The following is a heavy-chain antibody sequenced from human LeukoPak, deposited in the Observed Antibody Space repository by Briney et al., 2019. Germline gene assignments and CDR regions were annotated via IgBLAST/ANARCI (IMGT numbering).Heavy chain of an antibody. CDR2: ISYDGSNK. J-gene: IGHJ6*02. Sequence: GGSLRLSCAASGFTFSSYGMHWVRQAPGKGLEWVAVISYDGSNKYYADSVKGRFTISRDNSKNTLYLQMNSLRAEDTAVYYCAKEGITMVRGVSVDMDVWGQGTTVTVSS. CDR1: GFTFSSYG. CDR3: AKEGITMVRGVSVDMDV. V-gene: IGHV3-30*18. D-gene: IGHD3-10*01.